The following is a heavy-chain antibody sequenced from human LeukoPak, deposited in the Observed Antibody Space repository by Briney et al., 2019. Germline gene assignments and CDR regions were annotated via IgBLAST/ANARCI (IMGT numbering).Heavy chain of an antibody. V-gene: IGHV1-69*13. CDR2: IIPIFGTA. CDR1: GGTFSSYA. CDR3: ARGDNRFTTVTTNFDY. Sequence: GASVKVSCKASGGTFSSYAISWARQAPGQGLEWMGGIIPIFGTANYAQKFQGRVTITADESTSTAYMELSSLRSEDTAVYYCARGDNRFTTVTTNFDYWGQGTLVTVSS. D-gene: IGHD4-17*01. J-gene: IGHJ4*02.